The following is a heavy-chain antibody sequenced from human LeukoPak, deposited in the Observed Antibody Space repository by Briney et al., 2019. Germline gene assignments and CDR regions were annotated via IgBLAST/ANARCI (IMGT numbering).Heavy chain of an antibody. D-gene: IGHD2-2*01. CDR1: GYTFTSYD. Sequence: ASVKVSCKASGYTFTSYDINWVRQATGQGLEWMGWMNPNSGNTGYAQKFQGRVTMTRNTSISTAYMELSSLRSEDTAVYYCARVKYCSSTSCRRGYYYYMDVWGKGTTVTVSS. CDR3: ARVKYCSSTSCRRGYYYYMDV. J-gene: IGHJ6*03. CDR2: MNPNSGNT. V-gene: IGHV1-8*01.